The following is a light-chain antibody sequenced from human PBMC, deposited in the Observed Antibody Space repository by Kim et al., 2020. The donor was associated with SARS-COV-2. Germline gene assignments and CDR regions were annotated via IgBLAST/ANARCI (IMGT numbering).Light chain of an antibody. V-gene: IGLV2-14*01. CDR3: SSYTSRSLFV. CDR1: SSDIGAYNY. J-gene: IGLJ1*01. CDR2: AVA. Sequence: QSALTQPASVSGSPGQSITIPCTGTSSDIGAYNYVSWYQQHPGKAPKLIIYAVADRPSGISNRFSGSKSGNTASLTISGLQAEDEADYFCSSYTSRSLFVFGSGTKVTVL.